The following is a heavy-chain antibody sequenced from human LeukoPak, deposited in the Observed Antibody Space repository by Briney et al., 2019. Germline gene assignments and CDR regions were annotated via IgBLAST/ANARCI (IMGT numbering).Heavy chain of an antibody. J-gene: IGHJ4*02. D-gene: IGHD3-22*01. CDR3: AKGHGDASGYYYFDS. CDR1: GFTFSSYT. Sequence: PGGSLRLSCAASGFTFSSYTMNWVRQAPGKGLEWVSSISSSSSYIYYADSVKGRFTIFRDNHKNMLYLQMNSLRVEDTAVYYCAKGHGDASGYYYFDSWGQGTLVTVST. CDR2: ISSSSSYI. V-gene: IGHV3-21*04.